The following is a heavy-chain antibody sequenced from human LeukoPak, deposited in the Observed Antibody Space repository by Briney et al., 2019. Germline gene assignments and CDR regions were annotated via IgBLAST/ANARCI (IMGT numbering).Heavy chain of an antibody. CDR1: GFIFSDFS. Sequence: PGGSVRLSCAVSGFIFSDFSMSWVRQAPGKGLEYVAKMNEYGSEIFYVDSVKGRFTISRDNAKNSLYLQMNSLRAEDTAFYYCTKDRRLPLTYYYDSSGIVGNLDYWGQGTLVTVSS. V-gene: IGHV3-7*03. D-gene: IGHD3-22*01. J-gene: IGHJ4*02. CDR3: TKDRRLPLTYYYDSSGIVGNLDY. CDR2: MNEYGSEI.